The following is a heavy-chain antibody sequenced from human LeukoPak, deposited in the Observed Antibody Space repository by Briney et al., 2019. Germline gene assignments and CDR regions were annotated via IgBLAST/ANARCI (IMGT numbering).Heavy chain of an antibody. CDR2: IKQDGSEK. D-gene: IGHD6-19*01. V-gene: IGHV3-7*01. CDR3: ARDYSPITVAGRFDY. Sequence: PGGSLRLSCAASGFTFSSYWMSWVRQAPGKGLEWVANIKQDGSEKYYVDSVKGRFTISRDNAKNSLYLQMNSLRAEDTAVYYCARDYSPITVAGRFDYWGQGTLVTVSS. CDR1: GFTFSSYW. J-gene: IGHJ4*02.